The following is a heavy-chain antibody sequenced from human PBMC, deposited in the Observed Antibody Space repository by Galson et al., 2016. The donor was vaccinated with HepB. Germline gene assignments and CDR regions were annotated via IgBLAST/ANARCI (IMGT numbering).Heavy chain of an antibody. CDR2: MYYSGSP. Sequence: SETLSLTCTVSGGSMRNYHWSWIRQPPGKGPECIGYMYYSGSPKYNPSLKSRVTMLVDTSKNQFYLKLTSVTAADTAVYYCARDRGIAAVGDVPFEIWGQGTMVTVSS. CDR3: ARDRGIAAVGDVPFEI. V-gene: IGHV4-59*01. J-gene: IGHJ3*02. D-gene: IGHD6-13*01. CDR1: GGSMRNYH.